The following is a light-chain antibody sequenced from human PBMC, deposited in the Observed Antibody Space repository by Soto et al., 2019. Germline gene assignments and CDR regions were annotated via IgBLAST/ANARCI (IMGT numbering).Light chain of an antibody. CDR2: EVS. CDR3: SSYTGLSTYV. Sequence: QSALTQPASVSGSPGQSITISCTGTSSDVGDYKYVSWYQHNPGKAPKLMIYEVSNRPSGVSNRFSGSKSGNTASLTISGLQAEDEADYYCSSYTGLSTYVFGTGTKLTVL. CDR1: SSDVGDYKY. J-gene: IGLJ1*01. V-gene: IGLV2-14*01.